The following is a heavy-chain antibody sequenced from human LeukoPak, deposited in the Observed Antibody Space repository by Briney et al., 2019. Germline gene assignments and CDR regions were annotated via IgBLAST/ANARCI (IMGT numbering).Heavy chain of an antibody. D-gene: IGHD2-21*02. CDR3: ARQKGVVVTARSSMTPHDY. J-gene: IGHJ4*02. CDR1: GYTFTGYY. Sequence: GSVKVSDNAAGYTFTGYYMHWVRQAPGQGLEWMGWINPNSGGTNYAQKFQGRVTMTRDTSISTAYMELSRLRSDDTAVYYCARQKGVVVTARSSMTPHDYWGQETLVTVSS. V-gene: IGHV1-2*02. CDR2: INPNSGGT.